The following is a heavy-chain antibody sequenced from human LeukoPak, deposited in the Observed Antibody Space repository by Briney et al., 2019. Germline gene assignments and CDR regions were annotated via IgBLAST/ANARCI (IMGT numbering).Heavy chain of an antibody. CDR1: GFTFRNYG. J-gene: IGHJ4*02. V-gene: IGHV3-33*06. D-gene: IGHD1-26*01. CDR2: IWDDGSSK. Sequence: PGRSLRLSCAASGFTFRNYGMHWVRQAPGKGLEWVAVIWDDGSSKYYADSVRGRFTISRDNSKNTLYLQMNSLRAEDTAVYYCAKPTSGSGSFLIDFWGQGTLVTVSS. CDR3: AKPTSGSGSFLIDF.